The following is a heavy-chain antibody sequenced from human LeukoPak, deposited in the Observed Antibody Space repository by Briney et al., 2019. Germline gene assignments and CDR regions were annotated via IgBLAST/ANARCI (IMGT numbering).Heavy chain of an antibody. CDR1: GDSVSTNSAA. D-gene: IGHD2-8*01. J-gene: IGHJ4*02. CDR3: ARNCHDTNGHLYYFDY. Sequence: SQTLSLTCAISGDSVSTNSAAWNWIRQSPSRGLEWLGRTYYRSKWYNHYAVSVKSRITINPDTSKNQFSLQLNSVTPEDTAVYYCARNCHDTNGHLYYFDYWGQGTLVTVAS. CDR2: TYYRSKWYN. V-gene: IGHV6-1*01.